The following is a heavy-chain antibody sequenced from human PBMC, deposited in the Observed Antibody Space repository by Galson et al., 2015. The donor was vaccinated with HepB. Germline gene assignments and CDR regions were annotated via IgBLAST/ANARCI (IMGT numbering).Heavy chain of an antibody. CDR1: GYSFTSYW. J-gene: IGHJ6*02. CDR3: ARSGTGDPYYYYYYGMDV. D-gene: IGHD7-27*01. CDR2: IYPGDSDT. Sequence: QSGAEVKKPGESLKISCKGSGYSFTSYWIGWVRQMPGKGLEWMGIIYPGDSDTRYSPSFQGQVTISADKSISTAYLQWSSLKASDTAMYYCARSGTGDPYYYYYYGMDVWGQGTTVTVSS. V-gene: IGHV5-51*01.